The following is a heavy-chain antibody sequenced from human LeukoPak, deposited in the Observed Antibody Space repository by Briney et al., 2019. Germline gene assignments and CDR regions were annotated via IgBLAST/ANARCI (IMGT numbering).Heavy chain of an antibody. CDR1: GYTFTSYG. Sequence: ASVKVSCKASGYTFTSYGISWVRQAPGQGLEWMGWISAFNGNSNYAQKFQGRVTITTDTSTSTAYMELRSLRSDDTAVYYCAKQTSSSDAFDIWGQGTMVTVSS. V-gene: IGHV1-18*01. CDR3: AKQTSSSDAFDI. CDR2: ISAFNGNS. J-gene: IGHJ3*02. D-gene: IGHD6-6*01.